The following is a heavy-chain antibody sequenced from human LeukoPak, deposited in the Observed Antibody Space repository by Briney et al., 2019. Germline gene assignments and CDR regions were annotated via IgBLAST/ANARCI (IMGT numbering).Heavy chain of an antibody. J-gene: IGHJ4*02. V-gene: IGHV4-31*03. Sequence: PSQTLSLTCTVSGGSISSGGYYWSWIRQHPGKGLEWIGYIYYSGSTYYNPSLKSRVTISVDTSKNQFSLKLSSVTAADTAVYYCAGRTSCHTKRICSDYWGQGTLVTVSS. CDR1: GGSISSGGYY. CDR3: AGRTSCHTKRICSDY. CDR2: IYYSGST. D-gene: IGHD2-2*02.